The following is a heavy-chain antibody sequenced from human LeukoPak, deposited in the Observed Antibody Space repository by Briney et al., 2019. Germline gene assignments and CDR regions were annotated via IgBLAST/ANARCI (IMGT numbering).Heavy chain of an antibody. V-gene: IGHV3-33*01. D-gene: IGHD3-22*01. J-gene: IGHJ4*02. CDR3: ARAASHDSSGYYLVD. CDR1: GFSFSTYS. Sequence: GGSLRLSCAASGFSFSTYSMHWVRQAPGKGPEWVAVTWYDGGNKYYSDSVKGRFTVSRDNSKNTLYLQMNSLRAEDTAVYYCARAASHDSSGYYLVDWGQGTLVTVSS. CDR2: TWYDGGNK.